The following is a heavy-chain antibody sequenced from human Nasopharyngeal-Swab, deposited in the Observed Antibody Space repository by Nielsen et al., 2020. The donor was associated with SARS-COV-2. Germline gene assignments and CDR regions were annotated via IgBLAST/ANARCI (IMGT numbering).Heavy chain of an antibody. CDR1: GFTFSSYA. CDR2: ISYDGSNK. CDR3: ARARGSSGYYYDYYYYMDV. Sequence: GGSLRPSCAASGFTFSSYAMHWVRQAPGKGLEWVAVISYDGSNKYYADSVKGRFTISRDNSKNTLYLQMDSLRAEDTAVYYCARARGSSGYYYDYYYYMDVWGKGTTVTVSS. D-gene: IGHD3-22*01. V-gene: IGHV3-30-3*01. J-gene: IGHJ6*03.